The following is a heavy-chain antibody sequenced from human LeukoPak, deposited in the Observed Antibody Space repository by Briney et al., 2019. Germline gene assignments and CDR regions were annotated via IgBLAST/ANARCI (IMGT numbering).Heavy chain of an antibody. V-gene: IGHV1-18*04. J-gene: IGHJ4*02. CDR2: ISAYNGNT. D-gene: IGHD3-22*01. Sequence: ASVKVSCKASGYTFTKYYMHWVRQAPGQGLEWMGWISAYNGNTHYAQKLQGRVTMTTDTSTSTVYMELRSLRSDDTAVYYCARGSPPRRNYDSRGYYSYYFDYWGQGTLVTVSS. CDR3: ARGSPPRRNYDSRGYYSYYFDY. CDR1: GYTFTKYY.